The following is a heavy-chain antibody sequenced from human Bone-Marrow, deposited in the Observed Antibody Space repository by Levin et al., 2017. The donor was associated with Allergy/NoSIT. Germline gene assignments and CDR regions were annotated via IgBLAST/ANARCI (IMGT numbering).Heavy chain of an antibody. V-gene: IGHV3-7*03. CDR1: GFTFSSYW. CDR2: VEEDGSEK. D-gene: IGHD2-2*01. Sequence: GGSLRLSCAASGFTFSSYWMTWVRQAPGKGLEWVANVEEDGSEKYYVDSVKGRFTVSRDNAKNSLYLQMNSLRAEDTAVYYCVREVVPAAIESYYYYMDVWGEGTTVTVSS. J-gene: IGHJ6*03. CDR3: VREVVPAAIESYYYYMDV.